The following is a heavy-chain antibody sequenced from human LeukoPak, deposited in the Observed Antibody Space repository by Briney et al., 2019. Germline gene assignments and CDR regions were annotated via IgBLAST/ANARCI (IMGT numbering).Heavy chain of an antibody. CDR1: GFSFSSYE. V-gene: IGHV3-48*03. CDR2: ISSSGSLI. CDR3: ARGPGYFDY. Sequence: GGSLRLSCAASGFSFSSYEMNWVRQAPGKGLERVSYISSSGSLIYYADSMKGRFTISRDNAKKSLFLQMSSLRAEDTAVYYCARGPGYFDYWGQGTLVTVSS. J-gene: IGHJ4*02.